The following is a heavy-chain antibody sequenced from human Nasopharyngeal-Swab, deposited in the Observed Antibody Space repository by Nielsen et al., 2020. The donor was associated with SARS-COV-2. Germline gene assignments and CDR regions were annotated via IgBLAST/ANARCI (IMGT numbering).Heavy chain of an antibody. D-gene: IGHD6-13*01. CDR2: IDPSDSYT. Sequence: WIRQPPGKGLEWMGRIDPSDSYTNYSPSFQGHVTISADKSISTAYLQWSSLKASDTAMYYCARAIIAAAGSYYYGMDVWGQGTTVTVSS. V-gene: IGHV5-10-1*01. CDR3: ARAIIAAAGSYYYGMDV. J-gene: IGHJ6*02.